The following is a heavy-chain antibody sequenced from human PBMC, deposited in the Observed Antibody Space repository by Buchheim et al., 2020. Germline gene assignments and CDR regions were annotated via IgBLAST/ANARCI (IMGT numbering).Heavy chain of an antibody. V-gene: IGHV1-46*01. CDR2: INPSGGST. J-gene: IGHJ5*02. D-gene: IGHD3-10*01. Sequence: QVQLVQSGAEVKKPGASVKVSCKASGYTFTSYYMHWVRQPPGQGLEWMGIINPSGGSTSYAQKFQGRVTMTRDTSTSTVYMELSSLRSEDTAVYYCARMEYYYGSGSSSWFDPWGQGTL. CDR1: GYTFTSYY. CDR3: ARMEYYYGSGSSSWFDP.